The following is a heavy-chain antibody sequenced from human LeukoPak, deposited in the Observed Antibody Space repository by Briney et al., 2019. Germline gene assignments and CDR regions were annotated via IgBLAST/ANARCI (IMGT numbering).Heavy chain of an antibody. Sequence: SETLSLTCTVSGGSISGYYWSWIRQPPGKGLEWIGYIYYSGSTNYNPSLKSRVTISVDTSKNQFSLKLSSVTAADTAVYYCASTPINLWFGELLTPLYYFDYWGQGTLVTVSS. CDR1: GGSISGYY. D-gene: IGHD3-10*01. CDR3: ASTPINLWFGELLTPLYYFDY. J-gene: IGHJ4*02. CDR2: IYYSGST. V-gene: IGHV4-59*01.